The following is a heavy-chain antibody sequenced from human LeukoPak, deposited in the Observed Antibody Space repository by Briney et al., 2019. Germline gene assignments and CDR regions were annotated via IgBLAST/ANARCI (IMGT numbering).Heavy chain of an antibody. Sequence: SETLCLTWTVSGSSIGSSYFWGWIRQPPGKGLEWIGSIYHSGITYYTSSLKSRVTISVDTSKNQFSLKLSSVTAADTAVYYCAREERELLIFENWGQGTLVTVSS. J-gene: IGHJ4*02. CDR3: AREERELLIFEN. CDR1: GSSIGSSYF. D-gene: IGHD3-10*01. CDR2: IYHSGIT. V-gene: IGHV4-38-2*02.